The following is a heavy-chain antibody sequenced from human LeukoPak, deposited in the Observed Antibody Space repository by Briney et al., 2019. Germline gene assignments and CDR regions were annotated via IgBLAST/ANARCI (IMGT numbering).Heavy chain of an antibody. V-gene: IGHV3-23*01. D-gene: IGHD6-13*01. J-gene: IGHJ5*02. Sequence: GGSLRLSCAASGFTFSSYAMSWVRQAPGKGLEWVSAISGRGGSTYYADSVRGRFTISRDNSKNTLYLQMNSLRAEDTAVYYCAKDWGWQQPNWFDPWGQGTLVTVSS. CDR3: AKDWGWQQPNWFDP. CDR1: GFTFSSYA. CDR2: ISGRGGST.